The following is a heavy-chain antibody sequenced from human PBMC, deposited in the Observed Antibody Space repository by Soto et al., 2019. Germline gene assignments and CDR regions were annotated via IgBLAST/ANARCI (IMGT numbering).Heavy chain of an antibody. CDR3: ARTVSTRVVDAFDI. CDR1: GYSFTTYW. Sequence: GESLKISCKISGYSFTTYWIGWVRQMPGKGLEWMGIIYPDNSDTRYSPSFRGQVTISADKSINTAYLQWSSVKASDTAIYYCARTVSTRVVDAFDIWGQGTMVTVSS. J-gene: IGHJ3*02. V-gene: IGHV5-51*01. D-gene: IGHD2-15*01. CDR2: IYPDNSDT.